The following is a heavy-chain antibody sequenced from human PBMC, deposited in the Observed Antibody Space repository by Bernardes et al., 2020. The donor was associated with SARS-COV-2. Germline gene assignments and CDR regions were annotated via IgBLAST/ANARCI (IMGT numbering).Heavy chain of an antibody. Sequence: GGSLRLSCAGSGFTLSSYWMHWVRQAPGKGLVWVSRINEDGSKKYYGDSVKGRFTVSRDNSKSTVDLQMNSLRVEDTAVYFCVRDFAEAGPWGPGTRVTVAS. D-gene: IGHD6-19*01. CDR2: INEDGSKK. CDR1: GFTLSSYW. V-gene: IGHV3-74*01. CDR3: VRDFAEAGP. J-gene: IGHJ4*02.